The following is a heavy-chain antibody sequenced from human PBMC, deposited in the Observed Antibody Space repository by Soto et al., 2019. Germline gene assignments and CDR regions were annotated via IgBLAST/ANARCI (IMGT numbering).Heavy chain of an antibody. Sequence: PSETLSLTCAVSGGSISSGGYSWSWIRQPPGKGLEWIGYIYHSGSTYYNPSLKSRVTISVDRSKNQFSLRLTSVTAADTAVYYCAREDSSGYKFFDCWGQGTLVTVSS. CDR3: AREDSSGYKFFDC. V-gene: IGHV4-30-2*01. CDR2: IYHSGST. CDR1: GGSISSGGYS. D-gene: IGHD3-22*01. J-gene: IGHJ4*02.